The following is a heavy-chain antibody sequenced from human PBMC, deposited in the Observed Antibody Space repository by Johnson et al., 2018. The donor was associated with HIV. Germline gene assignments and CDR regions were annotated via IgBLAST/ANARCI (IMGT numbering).Heavy chain of an antibody. V-gene: IGHV3-66*01. CDR1: GFTFSNAW. CDR2: IRGDGSK. CDR3: ARGNYYDSSGYYFRAFDI. J-gene: IGHJ3*02. D-gene: IGHD3-22*01. Sequence: VQLVESGGGVVRPGGSLRLSCAASGFTFSNAWMSWVRLAPGKGLQWVSHIRGDGSKHYADSLKGRFTISRDSSMHTLYLQMTSLRAEDTAVYYCARGNYYDSSGYYFRAFDIWGQGTMVTVSS.